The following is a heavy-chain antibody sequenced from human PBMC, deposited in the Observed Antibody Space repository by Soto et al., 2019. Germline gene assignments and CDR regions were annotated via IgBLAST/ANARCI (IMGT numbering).Heavy chain of an antibody. D-gene: IGHD2-15*01. V-gene: IGHV4-59*08. Sequence: SEALSLTCTVSGGSISSYYWSWIRQPPGKGLEWIGYIYYSGSTNYNPSLKSRVTISVDTSKNQFSLKLSSVTAADTAVYYCAFNWTDFVVVVAATPWYLDLWGRGALVTVSA. CDR3: AFNWTDFVVVVAATPWYLDL. CDR1: GGSISSYY. J-gene: IGHJ2*01. CDR2: IYYSGST.